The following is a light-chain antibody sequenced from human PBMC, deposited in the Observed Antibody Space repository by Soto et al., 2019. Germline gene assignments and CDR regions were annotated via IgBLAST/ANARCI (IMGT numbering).Light chain of an antibody. V-gene: IGLV2-23*01. CDR2: EGS. J-gene: IGLJ2*01. CDR3: CSYAGSSTLV. CDR1: SSDVGSYNL. Sequence: VLTQPASVSGSPGQSITISCTGTSSDVGSYNLVSWYQQHPGKAPKLMIYEGSKRPSGVSNRFSGSKSGNTASLTISGLQAEDEADYYCCSYAGSSTLVFGGGTQLTVL.